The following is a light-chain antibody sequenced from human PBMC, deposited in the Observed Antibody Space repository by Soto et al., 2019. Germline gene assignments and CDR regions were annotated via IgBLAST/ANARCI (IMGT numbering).Light chain of an antibody. CDR2: GAS. V-gene: IGKV1-39*01. CDR1: QRISTY. J-gene: IGKJ2*01. CDR3: HQTYTTPYT. Sequence: DIQMTQSPSSLSASVGDRVTITCRASQRISTYLQWYQQRPGKAPQLLIYGASGLQSGVPSRFIGRGSGTEFTLTISSLQPEDFASYYCHQTYTTPYTCGQGTKVEIK.